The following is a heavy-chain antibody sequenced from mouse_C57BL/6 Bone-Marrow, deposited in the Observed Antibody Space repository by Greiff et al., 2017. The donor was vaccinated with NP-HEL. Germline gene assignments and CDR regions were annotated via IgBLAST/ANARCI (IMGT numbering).Heavy chain of an antibody. D-gene: IGHD1-1*01. CDR3: ARRYGSSYYFDY. V-gene: IGHV1-50*01. Sequence: QVQLQQPGAELVKPGASVKLSCKASGYTFTSYRMQWVKQRPGQGLEWIGEIDPSDSYTNYNQKFKGKATLTVDTSSSTAYMQLSSLTSEDSAVYYCARRYGSSYYFDYWGQGTTLTVSS. CDR2: IDPSDSYT. CDR1: GYTFTSYR. J-gene: IGHJ2*01.